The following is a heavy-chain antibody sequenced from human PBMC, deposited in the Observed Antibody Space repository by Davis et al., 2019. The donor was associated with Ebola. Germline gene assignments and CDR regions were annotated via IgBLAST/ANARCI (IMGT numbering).Heavy chain of an antibody. CDR3: ARDRYRSSWGGAYFDY. CDR2: IKQDGSEK. CDR1: GFTFDNFW. Sequence: GESLKISCAASGFTFDNFWKSWVRQAPEQRLEWVANIKQDGSEKYYVDSVKGRLTISRDNAMNTLFLQMDSLRAEDTAVYYCARDRYRSSWGGAYFDYWGQGTLVTVSS. J-gene: IGHJ4*02. D-gene: IGHD6-13*01. V-gene: IGHV3-7*03.